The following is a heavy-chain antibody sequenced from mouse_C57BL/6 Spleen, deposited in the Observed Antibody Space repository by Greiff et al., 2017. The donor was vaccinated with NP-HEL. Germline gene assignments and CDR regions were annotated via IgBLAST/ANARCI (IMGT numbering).Heavy chain of an antibody. Sequence: EVKLQQSGPELVKPGASVKISCKASGYSFTGYYMNWVKQSPEKSLEWIGEINPSTGGTTYNQKFKAKATLTVDKSSSTAYMQLKSLTSEDSAVYYCARTVPDGYYWYFDVWGTGTTVTVSS. CDR2: INPSTGGT. J-gene: IGHJ1*03. V-gene: IGHV1-42*01. CDR1: GYSFTGYY. CDR3: ARTVPDGYYWYFDV. D-gene: IGHD2-3*01.